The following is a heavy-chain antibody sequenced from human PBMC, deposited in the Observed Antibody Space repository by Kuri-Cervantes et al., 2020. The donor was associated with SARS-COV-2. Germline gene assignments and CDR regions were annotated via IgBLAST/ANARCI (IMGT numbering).Heavy chain of an antibody. D-gene: IGHD2-8*02. CDR2: SNHSGST. CDR3: SRAFGTGQFDY. J-gene: IGHJ4*02. CDR1: GGSFSGYY. Sequence: GSLRLSCAVYGGSFSGYYWSWIRQPPGKGLEWIGESNHSGSTNYNPSLKSRVTISVDTSKNQFSLKLSSVTAPDTAVYYWSRAFGTGQFDYWGQGTLVTVSS. V-gene: IGHV4-34*01.